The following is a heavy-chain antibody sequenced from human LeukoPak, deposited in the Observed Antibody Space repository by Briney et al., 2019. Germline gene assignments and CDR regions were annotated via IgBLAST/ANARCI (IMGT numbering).Heavy chain of an antibody. CDR2: IKVDGSEK. D-gene: IGHD2-15*01. V-gene: IGHV3-7*01. Sequence: GGSLRLSCAASGFTFSGFWMSWVRQAPGKGLEWVANIKVDGSEKNYVDSVRGRFTISRDNAKNSLYLQMNSLRAEDTAVYYCTRNGRSLVYWGQGTLVTVSS. CDR1: GFTFSGFW. J-gene: IGHJ4*02. CDR3: TRNGRSLVY.